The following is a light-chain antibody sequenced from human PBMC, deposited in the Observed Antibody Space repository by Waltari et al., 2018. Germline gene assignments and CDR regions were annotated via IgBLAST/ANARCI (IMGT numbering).Light chain of an antibody. Sequence: QSVLPQPPSVSAAPGQKVTISCSGSSSNIGNNYVSWYQHLPGRAPKLLIYDNNKRYSGIPDRVSGSKSSTSATLGITGLQTGDEADYYCVAWDSSLSAVLFGGGTKLTVL. V-gene: IGLV1-51*01. CDR3: VAWDSSLSAVL. CDR1: SSNIGNNY. CDR2: DNN. J-gene: IGLJ2*01.